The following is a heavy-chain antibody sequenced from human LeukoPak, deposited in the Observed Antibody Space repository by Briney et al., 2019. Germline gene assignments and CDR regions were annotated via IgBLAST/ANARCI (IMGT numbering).Heavy chain of an antibody. CDR2: IYHSGST. J-gene: IGHJ4*02. CDR1: GGSSITSSNW. V-gene: IGHV4-4*02. CDR3: ARKYYYGSGSYDY. D-gene: IGHD3-10*01. Sequence: SGTLSLTCAVSGGSSITSSNWWSWVRQPPGKGGEWVGEIYHSGSTNYNPSLKSRVTISVDKSKNQFSLKLSSVTAADTAVYYCARKYYYGSGSYDYWGQGTLVTVSS.